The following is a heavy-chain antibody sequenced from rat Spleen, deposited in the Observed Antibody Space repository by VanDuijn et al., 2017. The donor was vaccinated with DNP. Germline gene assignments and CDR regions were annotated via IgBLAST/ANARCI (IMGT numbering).Heavy chain of an antibody. D-gene: IGHD4-4*01. CDR1: GFTFSSYW. V-gene: IGHV5-58*01. Sequence: EVQLVESGGGLVQPGRSLKVSCVASGFTFSSYWMYWIRQAPGKGLEWVASINTDGGSTYYPDSVKGRFTISRDYARSTLYLQMDSLRSEDTATYFCARGSGTYYWYFDFWGPGTMVTVSS. J-gene: IGHJ1*01. CDR3: ARGSGTYYWYFDF. CDR2: INTDGGST.